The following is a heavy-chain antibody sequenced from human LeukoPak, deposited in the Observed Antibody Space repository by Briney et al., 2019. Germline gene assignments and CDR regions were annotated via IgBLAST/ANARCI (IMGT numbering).Heavy chain of an antibody. D-gene: IGHD2-8*02. CDR3: ARGIVLRYYYYGMDV. Sequence: GSLRLSCAASGFTFSSYWMHWVRQAPGKGLVWVSRINSDGSSTSHADSVKGRFTISRDNAKNTLYLQMNSLRAEDTAVYYCARGIVLRYYYYGMDVWGQGTTVTVSS. J-gene: IGHJ6*02. CDR1: GFTFSSYW. CDR2: INSDGSST. V-gene: IGHV3-74*01.